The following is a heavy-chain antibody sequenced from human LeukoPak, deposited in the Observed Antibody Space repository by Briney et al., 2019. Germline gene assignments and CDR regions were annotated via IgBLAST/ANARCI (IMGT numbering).Heavy chain of an antibody. CDR3: AGCISKNCDDATEV. V-gene: IGHV3-7*01. D-gene: IGHD3-3*02. CDR2: IKQDGSEK. CDR1: GFTFSNYW. Sequence: PGGSLRLSCAASGFTFSNYWMTWVRQAPGKELEWVANIKQDGSEKYYVDSVKGRFTIFRDNAENSLYLQMNSLRAEDTAVYYCAGCISKNCDDATEVWGHGTMVSVSS. J-gene: IGHJ3*01.